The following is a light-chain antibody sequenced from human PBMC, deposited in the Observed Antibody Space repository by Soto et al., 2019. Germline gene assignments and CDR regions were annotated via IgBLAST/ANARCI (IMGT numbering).Light chain of an antibody. CDR3: QSYDTRLSAVV. Sequence: QLVLTQPPSVSGAPGQRLTIACTGSSSNIGAGYAVHWHQHLPGRAPKLLVYGDNNRPSGVPDRFSGSESGTSAYLTITGRQAEDEAHYYCQSYDTRLSAVVFGGGTQLTVL. CDR2: GDN. J-gene: IGLJ2*01. CDR1: SSNIGAGYA. V-gene: IGLV1-40*01.